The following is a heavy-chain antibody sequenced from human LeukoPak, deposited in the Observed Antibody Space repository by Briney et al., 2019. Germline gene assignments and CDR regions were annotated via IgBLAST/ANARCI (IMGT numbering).Heavy chain of an antibody. J-gene: IGHJ5*02. CDR1: GFTFTSYA. CDR2: INSGGQNT. CDR3: EKSPRP. V-gene: IGHV3-23*01. Sequence: GGSLRLSCAASGFTFTSYAMSWVRQAPGRGLEWVSSINSGGQNTYYADSVKGRFTISRDNSKNTLHLQMNSLRAEDTAVYYCEKSPRPWGQGTLVTVSS.